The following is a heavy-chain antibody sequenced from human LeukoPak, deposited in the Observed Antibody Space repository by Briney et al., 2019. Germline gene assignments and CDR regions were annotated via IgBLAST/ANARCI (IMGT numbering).Heavy chain of an antibody. D-gene: IGHD3-22*01. CDR2: INPSGGST. Sequence: ASVKVSCKASGYTFTSYYMHWVRQAPGQGLEWMGIINPSGGSTSYAQKFQGRATMTRDTSTSTVYMELSSLRSEDTAVYYCARGHYYDSSGYYPDYYTFDYWGQGTLVTVSS. CDR1: GYTFTSYY. CDR3: ARGHYYDSSGYYPDYYTFDY. J-gene: IGHJ4*02. V-gene: IGHV1-46*01.